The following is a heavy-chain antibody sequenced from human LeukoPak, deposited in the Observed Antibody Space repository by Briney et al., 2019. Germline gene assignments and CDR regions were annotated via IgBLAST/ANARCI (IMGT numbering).Heavy chain of an antibody. CDR1: GGSLSRYY. CDR3: ARAGGNWFDP. Sequence: SETLSLTCTVSGGSLSRYYWSLIRQPPGKGLEWIGYISYSGSTNYNPSLKSRVTISVDTSKNQFSLRLSSVTAADTAVYYCARAGGNWFDPWGQGTLVTVSS. V-gene: IGHV4-59*01. J-gene: IGHJ5*02. CDR2: ISYSGST. D-gene: IGHD3-10*01.